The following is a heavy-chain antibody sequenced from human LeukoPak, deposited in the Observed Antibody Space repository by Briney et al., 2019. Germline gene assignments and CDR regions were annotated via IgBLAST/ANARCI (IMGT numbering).Heavy chain of an antibody. CDR2: IYHSGST. CDR3: ARNAGNSDVDY. D-gene: IGHD4-23*01. J-gene: IGHJ4*02. V-gene: IGHV4-4*02. CDR1: GGSITGSNW. Sequence: SGTLSLTCAVSGGSITGSNWWTWVRQSPGKGLEWIGEIYHSGSTNYNPSLKSRVTISVDKSNNQFSLKLNSMTAADTAVYYCARNAGNSDVDYWGQGILVTVSS.